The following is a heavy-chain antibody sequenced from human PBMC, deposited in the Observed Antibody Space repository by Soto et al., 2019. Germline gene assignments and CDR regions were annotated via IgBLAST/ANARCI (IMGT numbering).Heavy chain of an antibody. CDR3: ARGRAVRMDV. D-gene: IGHD6-19*01. Sequence: PSETLSLTSAVYGGSFGGYYWSLIRQPPGKGLEWIGEINHSGSTNYNPSLKSRVTISVDTSKNQFSLKLSSVTAADTAVYYCARGRAVRMDVWGQGTTVTVSS. CDR1: GGSFGGYY. V-gene: IGHV4-34*01. J-gene: IGHJ6*02. CDR2: INHSGST.